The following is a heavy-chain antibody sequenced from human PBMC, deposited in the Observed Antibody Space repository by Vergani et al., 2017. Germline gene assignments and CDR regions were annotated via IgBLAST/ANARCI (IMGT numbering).Heavy chain of an antibody. CDR1: GFTFTSSA. J-gene: IGHJ3*02. V-gene: IGHV1-58*02. D-gene: IGHD4-17*01. Sequence: QMPLVPSGPEVKKPGTSVKVSCKASGFTFTSSAMQWVRQARGQRLEWIGWIVVGSGNTNYAQKFQGRDTVTRDTSISTADMELSRLRSDDTAVYYCARVWTTVTFDAFDIWGQGTMVTVSS. CDR3: ARVWTTVTFDAFDI. CDR2: IVVGSGNT.